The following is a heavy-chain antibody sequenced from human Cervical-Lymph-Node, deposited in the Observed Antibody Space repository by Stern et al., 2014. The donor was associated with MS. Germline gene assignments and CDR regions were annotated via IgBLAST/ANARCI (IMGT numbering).Heavy chain of an antibody. CDR1: GLSLNTDGVG. D-gene: IGHD4-17*01. Sequence: QIPLKESRPTLVKPPQTLTLTCTCSGLSLNTDGVGVGWIRQPPGKALEWLAVIFLDDDERYSPSLKSRLSITKDTSKNQVVLTMANMDPVDTATYYCAHTTVTFDEAYGLDVWGQGTTVTVSS. CDR2: IFLDDDE. V-gene: IGHV2-5*02. J-gene: IGHJ6*02. CDR3: AHTTVTFDEAYGLDV.